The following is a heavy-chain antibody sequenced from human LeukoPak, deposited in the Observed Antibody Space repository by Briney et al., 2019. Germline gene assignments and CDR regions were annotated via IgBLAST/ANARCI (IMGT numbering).Heavy chain of an antibody. CDR2: IWYDGDNK. V-gene: IGHV3-33*01. Sequence: GGSQRLSCAASGFTFSSYGMHWVRQAPGKGLEWVAVIWYDGDNKYYADSVKGRFTISRDNSKNTLYLQMNSLRAEDTAVFYCARDRGDYAHNWFDPWGEGTL. J-gene: IGHJ5*02. CDR1: GFTFSSYG. D-gene: IGHD4-17*01. CDR3: ARDRGDYAHNWFDP.